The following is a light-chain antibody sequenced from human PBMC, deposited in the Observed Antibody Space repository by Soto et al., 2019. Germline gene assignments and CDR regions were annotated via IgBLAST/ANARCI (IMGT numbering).Light chain of an antibody. V-gene: IGLV8-61*01. CDR2: TTN. CDR1: SGSASSSYY. CDR3: VLYMGTGRVV. J-gene: IGLJ3*02. Sequence: QTVVTQEPSFSVSPGGTVTLTCGLSSGSASSSYYPSWYQQIPGQAPRTLIYTTNTRSSGVPDRFSGSILGNKAALTITGAQADDECDYYCVLYMGTGRVVFGGGTKLTVL.